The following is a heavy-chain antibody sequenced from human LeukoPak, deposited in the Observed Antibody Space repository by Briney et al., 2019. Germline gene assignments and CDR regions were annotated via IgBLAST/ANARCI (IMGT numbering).Heavy chain of an antibody. CDR3: ARDRRGSWYVNWFDP. CDR2: ISSSGSTI. J-gene: IGHJ5*02. D-gene: IGHD6-13*01. V-gene: IGHV3-48*03. Sequence: GGSLRLSCAASGFTFSSYEMNWVRQAPGKGLDWVSYISSSGSTIYYADSVKGRFTISRDNAKNSLYLQMNSLRAEDTAVYYCARDRRGSWYVNWFDPWGQGTLVTVSS. CDR1: GFTFSSYE.